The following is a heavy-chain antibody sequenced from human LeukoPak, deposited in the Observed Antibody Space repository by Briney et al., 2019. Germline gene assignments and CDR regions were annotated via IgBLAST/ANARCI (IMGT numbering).Heavy chain of an antibody. CDR2: ISYDGSNK. CDR3: AKGGIAAAGGDYFDY. D-gene: IGHD6-13*01. J-gene: IGHJ4*02. CDR1: GFTFSSYG. Sequence: GGSLRLSCAASGFTFSSYGMHWVRQAPGKGLEWVAVISYDGSNKYYADSVKGRFTISRDNSKNTLYLQMNSLRAEDTAVYYCAKGGIAAAGGDYFDYWGQGTLVTVSS. V-gene: IGHV3-30*18.